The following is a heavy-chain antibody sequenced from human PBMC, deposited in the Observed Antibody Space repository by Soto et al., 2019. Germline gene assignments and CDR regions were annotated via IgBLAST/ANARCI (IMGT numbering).Heavy chain of an antibody. Sequence: PSETLSLTCTVSGGSISSSSYYWGWIRQPPGKGLEWIGSIYYSGSTYYNPSLKSRVTISVDTSKNQFSLKLSSVTAADTAVYYCARRDYYGSGSYHWGQGTLVTVS. CDR2: IYYSGST. J-gene: IGHJ5*02. V-gene: IGHV4-39*01. CDR1: GGSISSSSYY. D-gene: IGHD3-10*01. CDR3: ARRDYYGSGSYH.